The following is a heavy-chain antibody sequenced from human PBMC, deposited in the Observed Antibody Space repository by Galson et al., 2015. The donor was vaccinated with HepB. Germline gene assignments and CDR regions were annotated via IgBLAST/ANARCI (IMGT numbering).Heavy chain of an antibody. Sequence: SVKVSCKASGYTFAGQYLHWVRQAPGQGLEWMGWINCNSGATKFAQKFLGRVTLTRDKSISTSYMELSSLRSDDTAVYYCARDCGSSSCYDGMDVWGQGTTVTVSS. CDR1: GYTFAGQY. D-gene: IGHD2-2*01. CDR3: ARDCGSSSCYDGMDV. J-gene: IGHJ6*02. V-gene: IGHV1-2*02. CDR2: INCNSGAT.